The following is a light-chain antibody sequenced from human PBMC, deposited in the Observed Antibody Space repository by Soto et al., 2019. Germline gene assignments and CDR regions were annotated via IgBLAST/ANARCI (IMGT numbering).Light chain of an antibody. V-gene: IGKV1-39*01. J-gene: IGKJ4*01. CDR3: QQYDSWPLT. CDR1: QSISSY. CDR2: AAS. Sequence: DIQMTQSPSSLSASVGDRVTITCRASQSISSYLNWYQQKPGKAPKLLIYAASNLQSGVPARFSGSGSGTDFTLTISSLQSEDFAVYYCQQYDSWPLTFGGGTKVDIK.